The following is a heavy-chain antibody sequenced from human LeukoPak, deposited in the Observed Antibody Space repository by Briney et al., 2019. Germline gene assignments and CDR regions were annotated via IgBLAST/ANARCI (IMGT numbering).Heavy chain of an antibody. Sequence: GGSLRLSCAASGFTFSSYAMHWVRQAPGKGLEWVAVRSYDGSNKYYADSVKGRFTISRDNSKNTLYLQMNSLRAGDAAVYYCARDYSSPQFSFYFYMDVWGKGTTVTVSS. D-gene: IGHD2-21*01. CDR3: ARDYSSPQFSFYFYMDV. CDR1: GFTFSSYA. CDR2: RSYDGSNK. J-gene: IGHJ6*03. V-gene: IGHV3-30*01.